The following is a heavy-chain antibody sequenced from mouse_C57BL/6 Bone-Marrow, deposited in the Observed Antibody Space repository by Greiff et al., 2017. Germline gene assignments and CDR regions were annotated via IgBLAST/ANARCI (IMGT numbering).Heavy chain of an antibody. J-gene: IGHJ3*01. CDR2: ISYDGSN. CDR1: GYSITSGYY. Sequence: EVQLVESGPGLVKPSQSLSLTCSVTGYSITSGYYWNWIRQFPGNKLEWMGNISYDGSNNYNPSLKNRISITRDTSKNQFFLKLNSVTTEDTATYYCSREPFADWGQGTLVTVSA. CDR3: SREPFAD. V-gene: IGHV3-6*01.